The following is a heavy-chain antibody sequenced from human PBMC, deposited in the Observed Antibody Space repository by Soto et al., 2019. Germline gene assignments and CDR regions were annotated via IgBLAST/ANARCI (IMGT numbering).Heavy chain of an antibody. CDR3: ARDLITYYYGSGSYPYGMDV. CDR1: GYTFTGYY. D-gene: IGHD3-10*01. CDR2: INPNSGGT. J-gene: IGHJ6*02. Sequence: ASVKVSCKASGYTFTGYYMHWVRQAPGQGLEWMGWINPNSGGTNYAQKFQGRVTMTRDTSISTAYMELSRLRSDDTAVYYCARDLITYYYGSGSYPYGMDVWDQGTTVTVSS. V-gene: IGHV1-2*02.